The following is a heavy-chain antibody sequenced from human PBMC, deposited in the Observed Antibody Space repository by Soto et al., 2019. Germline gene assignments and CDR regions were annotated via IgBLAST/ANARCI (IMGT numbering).Heavy chain of an antibody. CDR3: AKNGQPPYYYYGLDV. V-gene: IGHV1-18*01. CDR1: GYTFTRYG. D-gene: IGHD2-8*01. CDR2: ISGYNGDT. J-gene: IGHJ6*02. Sequence: GASVKVSCKASGYTFTRYGISWVRQAPGQGLEWMGWISGYNGDTNYAQKFQDRVSMTIDTSTGTAYMELRSLTSEDTAIYYCAKNGQPPYYYYGLDVWGQGTKVTVSS.